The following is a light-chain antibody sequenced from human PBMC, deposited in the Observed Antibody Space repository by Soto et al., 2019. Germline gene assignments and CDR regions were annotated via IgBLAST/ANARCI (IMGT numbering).Light chain of an antibody. CDR3: QQYNDNWT. CDR1: QSISSW. V-gene: IGKV1-5*03. CDR2: KAS. J-gene: IGKJ1*01. Sequence: DIQMTQSPSTLSASVGDRVTITCRASQSISSWLAWHQQKPGKAPRLLIYKASNLESGVPSRFSGSGSGTEFTLTITSLQPDDSSTYYCQQYNDNWTFGQGTKVDIK.